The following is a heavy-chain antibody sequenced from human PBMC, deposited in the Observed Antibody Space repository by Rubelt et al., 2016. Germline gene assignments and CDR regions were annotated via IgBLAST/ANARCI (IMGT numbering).Heavy chain of an antibody. CDR3: ARDPYGDRHHDY. J-gene: IGHJ4*02. Sequence: QVQLVQSGAEVKKPGASVKVSCKASGYTFTSYGISWVRQAPGQGLEWMGWISAYNGNKNYAQTVQGRGTMTTDTSTSTAYMGLRSLGSDDTAVYYCARDPYGDRHHDYWGQGTLVTVSS. CDR2: ISAYNGNK. CDR1: GYTFTSYG. V-gene: IGHV1-18*01. D-gene: IGHD4-17*01.